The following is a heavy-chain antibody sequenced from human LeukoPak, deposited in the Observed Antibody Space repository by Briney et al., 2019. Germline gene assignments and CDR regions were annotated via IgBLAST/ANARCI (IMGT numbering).Heavy chain of an antibody. CDR2: ISWDGGST. D-gene: IGHD3-22*01. CDR1: GFTFHDYA. Sequence: GSLRLSCAASGFTFHDYAMHWVRQAPGKGLEWVSLISWDGGSTYYADSVKGRFTISRDNSKNSLYLQMNSLRAEDTALYYCAKDSSVYWSLLEYYMDVWGKGTTVTVSS. CDR3: AKDSSVYWSLLEYYMDV. V-gene: IGHV3-43D*03. J-gene: IGHJ6*03.